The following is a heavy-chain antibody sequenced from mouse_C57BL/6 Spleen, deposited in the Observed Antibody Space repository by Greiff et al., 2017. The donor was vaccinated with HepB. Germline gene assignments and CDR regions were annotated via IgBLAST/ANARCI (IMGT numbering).Heavy chain of an antibody. V-gene: IGHV1-15*01. Sequence: VQLQQSGAELVRPGASVTLSCKASGYTFTDYEMHWVKQTPVHGLEWIGAIDPETGGTAYNPKFKGKAILTADKSSSTAYMELRSLTSEDSAVYYCTKGVYYDYGGAMDYWGQGTSVTVSS. J-gene: IGHJ4*01. D-gene: IGHD2-4*01. CDR1: GYTFTDYE. CDR3: TKGVYYDYGGAMDY. CDR2: IDPETGGT.